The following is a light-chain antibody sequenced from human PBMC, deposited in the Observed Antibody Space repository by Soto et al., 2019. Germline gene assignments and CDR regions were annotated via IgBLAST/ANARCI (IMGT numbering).Light chain of an antibody. CDR2: GNS. Sequence: QLVLTQPPSVSGAPGQRVTIFCTGSSSNIGAGYDVHWYQQLPGTAPKLLIYGNSNRPSGVPDRFSGSKSGTSASLAITGLQAEDEADYYCQSYDSSLSGVVFGGGTKVTVL. CDR3: QSYDSSLSGVV. J-gene: IGLJ2*01. V-gene: IGLV1-40*01. CDR1: SSNIGAGYD.